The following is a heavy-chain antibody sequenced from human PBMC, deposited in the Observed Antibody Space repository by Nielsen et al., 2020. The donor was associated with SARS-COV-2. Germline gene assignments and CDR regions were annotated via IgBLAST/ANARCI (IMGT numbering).Heavy chain of an antibody. CDR3: ARLAAADTRYYYYGMDV. J-gene: IGHJ6*02. CDR1: GYSFTSYW. V-gene: IGHV5-51*01. CDR2: IYPGDSDT. D-gene: IGHD6-13*01. Sequence: GESLKISCQGSGYSFTSYWIGWVRQMPGKGLEWMGIIYPGDSDTRYSPSFQGQVTISADKSISTAYLQWSSLKASDTAMYYCARLAAADTRYYYYGMDVWGQGTTVTVSS.